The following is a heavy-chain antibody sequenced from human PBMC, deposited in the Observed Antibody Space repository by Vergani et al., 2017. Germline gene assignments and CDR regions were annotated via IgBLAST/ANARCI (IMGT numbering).Heavy chain of an antibody. CDR2: IYSGGST. Sequence: EVQLVESGGGLVQPGGSLRLSCAASGFTVSSNYMSWVRQAPGKGLEWVSVIYSGGSTYYADSVKGRFTISRDNSKNTLYLQMNSLRAEDTAVYYCARDVVGRVGWHRRSYYFDYWGQGTLVTVSS. V-gene: IGHV3-66*02. CDR1: GFTVSSNY. CDR3: ARDVVGRVGWHRRSYYFDY. J-gene: IGHJ4*02. D-gene: IGHD2-15*01.